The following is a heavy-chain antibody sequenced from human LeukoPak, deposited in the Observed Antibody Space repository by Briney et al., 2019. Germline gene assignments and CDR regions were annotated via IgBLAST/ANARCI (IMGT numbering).Heavy chain of an antibody. V-gene: IGHV4-39*01. CDR1: GDSITSRTSC. Sequence: SETLSLTCTVSGDSITSRTSCWSWIRQPPGKGLEWITCMYHTGDTFYSPSLRSRVTISIDTSKNQFSPKLSSVTAADTALYYCARHVAVAANYDYWGQGSLVIVSS. CDR3: ARHVAVAANYDY. D-gene: IGHD6-19*01. CDR2: MYHTGDT. J-gene: IGHJ4*02.